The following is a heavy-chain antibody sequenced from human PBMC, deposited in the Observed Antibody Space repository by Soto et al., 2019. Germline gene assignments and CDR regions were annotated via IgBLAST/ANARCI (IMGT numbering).Heavy chain of an antibody. CDR2: IIPIFGTA. V-gene: IGHV1-69*13. CDR1: GGTFSSYA. J-gene: IGHJ6*02. Sequence: SVKVSCKASGGTFSSYAISWVRQAPGQGLEWMGGIIPIFGTANYAQKFQGRVTITADESTSTAYMELSSLRSEDTAVYYCARGYCTNGVCYIGFTSYYYYYGTDVWGQGTTVTVSS. D-gene: IGHD2-8*01. CDR3: ARGYCTNGVCYIGFTSYYYYYGTDV.